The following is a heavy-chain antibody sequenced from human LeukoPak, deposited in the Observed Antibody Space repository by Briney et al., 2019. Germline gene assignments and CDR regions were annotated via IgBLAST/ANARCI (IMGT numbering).Heavy chain of an antibody. CDR3: SRGHYGPDY. Sequence: GGSLRLSCEASGFTFSSYAMTWVRQAPGKGLEWVSGIQRDGSSPTYADSVKGRFTISRDNAKGSVYLQVNILRAEDTAVYYCSRGHYGPDYWGQGTLVTVSS. CDR2: IQRDGSSP. V-gene: IGHV3-74*01. CDR1: GFTFSSYA. D-gene: IGHD3-16*01. J-gene: IGHJ4*02.